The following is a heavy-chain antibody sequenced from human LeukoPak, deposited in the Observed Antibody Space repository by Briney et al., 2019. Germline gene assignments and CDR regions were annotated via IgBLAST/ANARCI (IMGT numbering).Heavy chain of an antibody. CDR3: AGVGATVFDY. CDR2: IYYSGST. V-gene: IGHV4-39*07. Sequence: PSETLSLTCTVSGGSISSSSYYWGWIRQPPGKGLEWIGSIYYSGSTYYNPSLKNRVTISVDTSKNQFSLKLSSVTAADTAVYYCAGVGATVFDYWGQGTLVTVSS. J-gene: IGHJ4*02. D-gene: IGHD1-26*01. CDR1: GGSISSSSYY.